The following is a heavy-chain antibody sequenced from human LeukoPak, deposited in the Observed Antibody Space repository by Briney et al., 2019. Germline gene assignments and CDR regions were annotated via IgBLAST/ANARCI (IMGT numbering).Heavy chain of an antibody. CDR3: ARGHVRFDP. V-gene: IGHV4-34*01. J-gene: IGHJ5*02. Sequence: PSETLSLTCAVYGGSFSGYYWSWIRQPPGKGLERIGEINHSGSTNYNPSLKSRVTISVDTSKSQFSLKLSSVTAADTAVYYCARGHVRFDPWGQGTLVTVSS. CDR2: INHSGST. CDR1: GGSFSGYY.